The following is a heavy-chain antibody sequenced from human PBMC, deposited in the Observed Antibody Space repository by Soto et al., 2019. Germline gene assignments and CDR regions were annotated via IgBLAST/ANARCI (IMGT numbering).Heavy chain of an antibody. J-gene: IGHJ6*02. CDR1: GGTFGSYA. CDR3: ARSQCSSTSLELYYYYYYGMDV. D-gene: IGHD2-2*01. V-gene: IGHV1-69*01. CDR2: IIPIPGTA. Sequence: QVQLVQSGAEVKKPGSSVKVSCKASGGTFGSYAISWVRQAPGQGLEWMGGIIPIPGTANYAQKFQGRVTIAADESTSTAYMELSSLRSEDTAVYYCARSQCSSTSLELYYYYYYGMDVWAKGPRSPSP.